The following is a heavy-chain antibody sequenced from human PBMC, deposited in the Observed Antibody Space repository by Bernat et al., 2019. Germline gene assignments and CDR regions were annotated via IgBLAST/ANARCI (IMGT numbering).Heavy chain of an antibody. D-gene: IGHD3-10*01. CDR1: GGSISSGSYY. J-gene: IGHJ6*02. V-gene: IGHV4-61*02. CDR2: IYTSGST. Sequence: QVQLQESGPGLVKPSQTLSLTCTVSGGSISSGSYYWSWIRQPAGKGLEWIGRIYTSGSTNYNPSLKSRVNISVDTSKNQSSLKLSSVTAADTAVYYCASVVSYYYASRSYYYSGMDVWGQGTPVPVPS. CDR3: ASVVSYYYASRSYYYSGMDV.